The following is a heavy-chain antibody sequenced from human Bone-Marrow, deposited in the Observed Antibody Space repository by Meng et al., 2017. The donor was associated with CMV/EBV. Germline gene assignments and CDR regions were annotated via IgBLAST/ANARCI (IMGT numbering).Heavy chain of an antibody. J-gene: IGHJ6*02. CDR3: ARAHKDYGSGSYYKAYYYYYGMDV. D-gene: IGHD3-10*01. Sequence: SETLSLTCTVSGGSISSYYWSWIRQPAGKGLEWIGYIYYSGSTNYNPSLKSRVTISVDTSKNQFSLKLSSVTAADTAVYYCARAHKDYGSGSYYKAYYYYYGMDVWGQGTTVTVSS. CDR1: GGSISSYY. V-gene: IGHV4-59*01. CDR2: IYYSGST.